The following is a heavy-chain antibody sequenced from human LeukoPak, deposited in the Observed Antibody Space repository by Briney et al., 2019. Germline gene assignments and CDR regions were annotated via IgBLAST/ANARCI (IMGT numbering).Heavy chain of an antibody. D-gene: IGHD3-22*01. V-gene: IGHV1-24*01. Sequence: ASVKVSCKVSGYTLTELSMHWVRPAPGKGLEWMGGFDPEDGETIYAQKFQGRVTMTEDTSTDTAYMEPSSLRSEDTAVYYCATDRPPGYYDSSGYSYWGQGTLVTVSS. CDR1: GYTLTELS. CDR2: FDPEDGET. J-gene: IGHJ4*02. CDR3: ATDRPPGYYDSSGYSY.